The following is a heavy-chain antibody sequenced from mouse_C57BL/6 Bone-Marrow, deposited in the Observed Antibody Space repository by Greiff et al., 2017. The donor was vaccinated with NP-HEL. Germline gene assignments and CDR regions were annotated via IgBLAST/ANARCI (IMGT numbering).Heavy chain of an antibody. J-gene: IGHJ1*03. V-gene: IGHV5-16*01. Sequence: EVKLMESEGGLVQPGSSMKLSCTASGFTFSDYYMAWVRQVPEKGLEWVANINYDGSSTYYLDSLKSRFIISRDNAKNILYLQMSSLKSEDTATYYCARGGYYYGSSYRWYFDVWGTGTTVTVSS. CDR3: ARGGYYYGSSYRWYFDV. D-gene: IGHD1-1*01. CDR2: INYDGSST. CDR1: GFTFSDYY.